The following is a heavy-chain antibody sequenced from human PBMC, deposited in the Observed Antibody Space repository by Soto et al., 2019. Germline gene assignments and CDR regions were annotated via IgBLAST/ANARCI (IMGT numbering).Heavy chain of an antibody. Sequence: GGSLRLSCAASGFTVSSNYMSWVRQAPGKGLEWVSVIYSGGSTYYADTVKGRFTISRDNSKNTLYLQMNSLRAEDTAVYYCARDRCACCSSGWYGAFDIWGQGTMVTVSS. CDR2: IYSGGST. J-gene: IGHJ3*02. CDR3: ARDRCACCSSGWYGAFDI. D-gene: IGHD6-19*01. CDR1: GFTVSSNY. V-gene: IGHV3-53*01.